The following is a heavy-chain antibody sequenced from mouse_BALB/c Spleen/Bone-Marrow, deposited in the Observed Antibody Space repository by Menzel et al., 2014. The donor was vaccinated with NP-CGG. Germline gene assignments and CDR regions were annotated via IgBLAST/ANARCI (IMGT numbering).Heavy chain of an antibody. CDR1: GFTFSSFG. Sequence: DVMLVESGGGLVQPGGSRKLSCAASGFTFSSFGMHWVRQAPEKGLEWVAYISSGSSTIYCADTVKGRFTISRDNPKNTLFLQMTSLRSEDTAMYYCTRKGALITHYYAMDYWGQGTSVTVSS. V-gene: IGHV5-17*02. J-gene: IGHJ4*01. CDR3: TRKGALITHYYAMDY. CDR2: ISSGSSTI. D-gene: IGHD2-4*01.